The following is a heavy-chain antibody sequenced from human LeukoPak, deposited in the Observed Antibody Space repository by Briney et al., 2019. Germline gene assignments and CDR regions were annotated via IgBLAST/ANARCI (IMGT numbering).Heavy chain of an antibody. CDR3: ARVPRITIFGVVAAQFDP. J-gene: IGHJ5*02. Sequence: ASVKVSCKASGYTFTSYDINWVRQATGQGLEWMGWMNPNSGNTGYAQKFQGRVTITRNTSISTAYMEPSSLRSEDTAVYYCARVPRITIFGVVAAQFDPWGQGTLVTVSS. D-gene: IGHD3-3*01. CDR2: MNPNSGNT. V-gene: IGHV1-8*03. CDR1: GYTFTSYD.